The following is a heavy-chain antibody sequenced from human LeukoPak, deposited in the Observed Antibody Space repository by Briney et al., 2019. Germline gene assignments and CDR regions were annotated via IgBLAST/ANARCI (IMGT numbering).Heavy chain of an antibody. Sequence: ASVKVSCKAPGYTFTSYYMHWVRQAPGQGLEWMGIINPSGGSTSYAQKFQGRVTMTRDTSTSTVYMELSSLRSEDTAVYYCATHCSSTSCYLPLDPWGQGTLVTVSS. D-gene: IGHD2-2*01. CDR3: ATHCSSTSCYLPLDP. V-gene: IGHV1-46*01. CDR2: INPSGGST. J-gene: IGHJ5*02. CDR1: GYTFTSYY.